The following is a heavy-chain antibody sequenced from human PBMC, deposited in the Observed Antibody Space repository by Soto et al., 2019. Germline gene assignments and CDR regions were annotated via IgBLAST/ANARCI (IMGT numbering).Heavy chain of an antibody. D-gene: IGHD3-22*01. J-gene: IGHJ4*02. V-gene: IGHV3-23*01. Sequence: GGSLRLSCAASGFTFNTYGMSWVRQAPGKGLEWVSGLSGSGDITYYADSVKGRFTISRDNSKNTLYLQMNSLRPEDTAVYYSAKCYIAVLKYNSGSLPDYWGQGTLVTVSS. CDR2: LSGSGDIT. CDR1: GFTFNTYG. CDR3: AKCYIAVLKYNSGSLPDY.